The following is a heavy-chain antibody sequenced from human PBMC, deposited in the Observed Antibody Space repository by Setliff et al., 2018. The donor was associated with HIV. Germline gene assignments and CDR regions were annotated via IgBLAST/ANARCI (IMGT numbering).Heavy chain of an antibody. D-gene: IGHD2-8*02. CDR3: VQVAYSAAFEY. CDR1: GFNFDDYA. Sequence: LRLSCATSGFNFDDYAMHWVRQAPGKGLEWVSLISGDGLSIYYADSVKGRLTISRDFSKDTVYLDMNNLRVEDTAVYYCVQVAYSAAFEYWGHGALVTVSS. J-gene: IGHJ5*01. V-gene: IGHV3-43*02. CDR2: ISGDGLSI.